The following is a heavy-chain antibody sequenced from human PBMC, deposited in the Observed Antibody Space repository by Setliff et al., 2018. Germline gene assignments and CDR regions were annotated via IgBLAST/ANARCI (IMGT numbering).Heavy chain of an antibody. CDR3: ARSPSSGAYWNPRPFYSDY. Sequence: PSETLSLTCSVSGASITSGGFYWTWIRQPAGKGLEWIGXXXXXXXXXXXXXVKSRVXXSLDTSKNHFSLKLDSVTAADTALYYCARSPSSGAYWNPRPFYSDYWARGTLVTVYS. D-gene: IGHD1-26*01. CDR1: GASITSGGFY. J-gene: IGHJ4*02. V-gene: IGHV4-61*02. CDR2: XXXXXXX.